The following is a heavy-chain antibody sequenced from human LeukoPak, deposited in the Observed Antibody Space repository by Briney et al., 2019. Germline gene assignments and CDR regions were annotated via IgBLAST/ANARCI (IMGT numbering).Heavy chain of an antibody. Sequence: QPGGSLRLSCAASGFTFSSYEMNWVRQAPGKGLEWVSYISSSGSTIYYADSVKRRFTISRDNAKNSLYLQMNSLRAEDTAVYYCAGSLWFGEFSWGQGTLVTVSS. CDR2: ISSSGSTI. V-gene: IGHV3-48*03. D-gene: IGHD3-10*01. CDR3: AGSLWFGEFS. CDR1: GFTFSSYE. J-gene: IGHJ4*02.